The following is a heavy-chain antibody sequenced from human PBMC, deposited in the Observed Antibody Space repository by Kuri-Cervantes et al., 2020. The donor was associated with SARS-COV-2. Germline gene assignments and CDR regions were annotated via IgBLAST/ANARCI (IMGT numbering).Heavy chain of an antibody. V-gene: IGHV3-23*01. J-gene: IGHJ5*02. D-gene: IGHD3-10*01. Sequence: ETLSLTCEASGFSFKTYAMSWVRQGPGKGLEWVSGINDDGDRTYYADSVKGRFTISRDNFKNILYLQMSSLRVEDTGVYYCAHTLDRGVCRANSWYDPWGQGTVVTVSS. CDR3: AHTLDRGVCRANSWYDP. CDR1: GFSFKTYA. CDR2: INDDGDRT.